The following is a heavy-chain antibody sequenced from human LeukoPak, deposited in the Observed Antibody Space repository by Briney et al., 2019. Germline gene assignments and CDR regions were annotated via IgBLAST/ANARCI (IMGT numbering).Heavy chain of an antibody. CDR3: ARAEQTYYDILTGTFDP. D-gene: IGHD3-9*01. J-gene: IGHJ5*02. CDR2: LNHSGST. CDR1: GGSFSGYY. Sequence: PSETLSLTCAVYGGSFSGYYWSWIRQPPGKGLEWIGELNHSGSTNYNPSLKSRVTISVDTSKNQFSLKLSSVTAADTAVYYCARAEQTYYDILTGTFDPWGQGTLVTVSS. V-gene: IGHV4-34*01.